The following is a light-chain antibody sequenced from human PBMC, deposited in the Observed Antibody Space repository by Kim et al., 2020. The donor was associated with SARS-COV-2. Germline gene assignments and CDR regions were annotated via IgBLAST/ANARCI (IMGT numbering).Light chain of an antibody. CDR3: QSYDSSLSGWV. Sequence: QSVLTQPPSVSGAPGQRVTISCTGSHSNIGAGYDVHWYQQLPGTAPKLLIYGNSNRPSGVPDRFSGSKSGTSASLAITGLQAEDEADYYCQSYDSSLSGWVFGGGTKLTVL. J-gene: IGLJ3*02. CDR2: GNS. CDR1: HSNIGAGYD. V-gene: IGLV1-40*01.